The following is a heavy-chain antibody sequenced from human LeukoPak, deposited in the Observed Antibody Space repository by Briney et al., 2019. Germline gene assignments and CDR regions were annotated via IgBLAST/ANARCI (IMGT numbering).Heavy chain of an antibody. V-gene: IGHV3-48*04. Sequence: CXASGFTFSSYSMNWVRQAPGKGLEWVSYISSSGSTIYYADSVKGRFTISRDNAKNSLYLQMNSLRAEDTAVYYCANGGTYSSGPWGQGTLVTVSS. D-gene: IGHD3-22*01. CDR3: ANGGTYSSGP. J-gene: IGHJ5*02. CDR2: ISSSGSTI. CDR1: GFTFSSYS.